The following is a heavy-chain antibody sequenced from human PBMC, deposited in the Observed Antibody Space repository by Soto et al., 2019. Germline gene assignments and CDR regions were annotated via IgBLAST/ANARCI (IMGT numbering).Heavy chain of an antibody. CDR1: GGSLSGATYS. CDR2: IFPSGTT. J-gene: IGHJ4*02. CDR3: ARSREFDY. Sequence: SETLSLTCGVSGGSLSGATYSWNWIRRPPGKGLEWIGYIFPSGTTYYNPSLKSRVTISIDVSKNQFSLSLRSLTAADTAVYYCARSREFDYWSQGTLVTVSS. V-gene: IGHV4-30-2*01.